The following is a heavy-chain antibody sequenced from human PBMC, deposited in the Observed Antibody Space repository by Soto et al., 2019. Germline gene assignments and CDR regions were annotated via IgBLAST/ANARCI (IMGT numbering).Heavy chain of an antibody. CDR2: INNDGSTT. V-gene: IGHV3-74*01. CDR1: GFTFSSYW. D-gene: IGHD6-19*01. Sequence: GALRLSCAASGFTFSSYWMHWVRQAPGKGLVWVSRINNDGSTTTYADSVKGRFTISRDNAENTLYLQMNSLRAEDTAVYYCARVGSSGWHPLDYWGQGTLVTVSS. J-gene: IGHJ4*02. CDR3: ARVGSSGWHPLDY.